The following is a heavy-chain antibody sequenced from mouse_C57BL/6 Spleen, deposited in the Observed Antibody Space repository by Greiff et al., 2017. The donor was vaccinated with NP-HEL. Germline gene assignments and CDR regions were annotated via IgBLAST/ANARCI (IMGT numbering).Heavy chain of an antibody. Sequence: QVQLKQSGAELVKPGASVKLSCKASGYTFTEYTIHWVKQRSGQGLEWIGWFYPGSGSIKYNEKFKDKATLTADKSSSTVYMELSRLTSEDSAVYFCARHEEAYSNYDYAMDYWGQGTSVTVSS. J-gene: IGHJ4*01. CDR3: ARHEEAYSNYDYAMDY. V-gene: IGHV1-62-2*01. CDR2: FYPGSGSI. D-gene: IGHD2-5*01. CDR1: GYTFTEYT.